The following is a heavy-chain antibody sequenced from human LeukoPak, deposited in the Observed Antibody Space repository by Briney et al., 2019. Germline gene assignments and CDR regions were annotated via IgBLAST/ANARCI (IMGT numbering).Heavy chain of an antibody. CDR1: GGSISSYY. CDR2: IYYIGST. J-gene: IGHJ4*02. D-gene: IGHD6-19*01. V-gene: IGHV4-59*01. CDR3: ARDRERSAGKPQYYFDY. Sequence: SETLSLTCTVSGGSISSYYWSWIRQPPGKGLEWIGYIYYIGSTNYNPSLKSRVTISVDTSKNQFSLKLSSVTAADTAVYYCARDRERSAGKPQYYFDYWGQGTLVTVSS.